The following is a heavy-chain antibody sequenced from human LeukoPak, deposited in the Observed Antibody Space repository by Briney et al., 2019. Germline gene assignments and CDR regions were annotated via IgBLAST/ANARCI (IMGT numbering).Heavy chain of an antibody. V-gene: IGHV3-53*01. J-gene: IGHJ4*02. CDR3: AKTGNPATGDY. Sequence: GGSLRLSCAASGLTVSSNYMSWVRQAPGKGLEWVSVIYSGGSTYYADSVKGRFTISRDNSKNTLYLQMNSLRAEDTAVYYCAKTGNPATGDYWGQGTLVTVSS. D-gene: IGHD1-1*01. CDR1: GLTVSSNY. CDR2: IYSGGST.